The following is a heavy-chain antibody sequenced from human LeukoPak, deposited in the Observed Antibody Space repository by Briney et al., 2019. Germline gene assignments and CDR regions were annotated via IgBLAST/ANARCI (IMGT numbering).Heavy chain of an antibody. CDR3: ARVPLRFLEPFDY. J-gene: IGHJ4*02. D-gene: IGHD3-3*01. V-gene: IGHV4-34*01. CDR2: ISHSGTT. Sequence: SETLSLTCSVYGGSLNGYYWSWIRQPPGKGLEWIGEISHSGTTNYNPSLTSRVTMSLDTSKNQFSLKLNSATAADTAVYYCARVPLRFLEPFDYWGQGTLVRVSS. CDR1: GGSLNGYY.